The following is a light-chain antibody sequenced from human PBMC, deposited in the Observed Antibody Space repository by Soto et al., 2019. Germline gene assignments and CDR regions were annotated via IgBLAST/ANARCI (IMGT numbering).Light chain of an antibody. CDR1: QSVSSF. J-gene: IGKJ3*01. V-gene: IGKV3-11*01. CDR2: DAS. CDR3: QQRSNWPLT. Sequence: EIVLTQSPATLSLSPGERATISYRASQSVSSFLAWYQQKPGQAPRLLIYDASNRATGIPARFSGSGSGTDITLTISSLEPEDFAVYYGQQRSNWPLTFGPGTKVDIK.